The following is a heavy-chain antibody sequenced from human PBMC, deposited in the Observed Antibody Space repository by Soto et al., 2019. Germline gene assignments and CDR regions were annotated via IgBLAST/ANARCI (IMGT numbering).Heavy chain of an antibody. Sequence: ESGGGVVQPGRSLRLSCAASGFTFSSYAMHWVRQAPGKGLEWVAVISYDGSNKYYADSVKGRFTISRDNSKNTLYLQMNSLRAEDTAVYYCARPLWFGELLYGGLDYWGQGTLVTVSS. J-gene: IGHJ4*02. V-gene: IGHV3-30-3*01. CDR1: GFTFSSYA. CDR3: ARPLWFGELLYGGLDY. CDR2: ISYDGSNK. D-gene: IGHD3-10*01.